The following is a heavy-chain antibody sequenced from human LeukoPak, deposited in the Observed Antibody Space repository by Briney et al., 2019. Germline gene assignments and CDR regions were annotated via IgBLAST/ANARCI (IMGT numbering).Heavy chain of an antibody. CDR3: ATRGGGPMVRGIPCAFDI. V-gene: IGHV5-51*01. CDR2: IYPGDSDS. D-gene: IGHD3-10*01. J-gene: IGHJ3*02. CDR1: GYSSSSYW. Sequence: GESLITCCKASGYSSSSYWIGWVRQMPGKGLEWMGMIYPGDSDSRYTPSFQGQVTLSADKSISTAYLQWSSLKASDTAMYYCATRGGGPMVRGIPCAFDIEDQGAMVTVSS.